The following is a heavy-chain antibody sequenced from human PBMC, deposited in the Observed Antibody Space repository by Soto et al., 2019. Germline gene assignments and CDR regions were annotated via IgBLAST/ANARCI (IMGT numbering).Heavy chain of an antibody. V-gene: IGHV4-59*01. CDR3: ASSVIPVGAFDY. Sequence: QVQLQESGPGLVKPSETLSLTCTVSGGSISSYYWSWIRQPPGKGLEWVGSIYYRGSTNYHPSLKSLDLLTENSCNTQFYPKLSPVAAAATAVYYWASSVIPVGAFDYWGQGTLVTVSS. J-gene: IGHJ4*02. CDR1: GGSISSYY. CDR2: IYYRGST. D-gene: IGHD3-16*01.